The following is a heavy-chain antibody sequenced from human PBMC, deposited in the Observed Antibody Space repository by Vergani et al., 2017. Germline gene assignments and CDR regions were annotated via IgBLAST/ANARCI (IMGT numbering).Heavy chain of an antibody. CDR2: ISSDGRTS. Sequence: EVQLVESGGGLVQPGGSLRLSCAASGFIFRSHSMNWVRQAPGKGLEWVSYISSDGRTSYYADSVKGRFTISRDNAKNSLYLKMNSLRAEDTAVYYWARGPGTYYDILTGYYGLDVGGQGTTVTVSS. CDR1: GFIFRSHS. D-gene: IGHD3-9*01. V-gene: IGHV3-48*01. CDR3: ARGPGTYYDILTGYYGLDV. J-gene: IGHJ6*02.